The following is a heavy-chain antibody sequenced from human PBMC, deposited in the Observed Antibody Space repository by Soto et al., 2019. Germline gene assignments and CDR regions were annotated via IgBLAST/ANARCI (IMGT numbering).Heavy chain of an antibody. J-gene: IGHJ4*02. CDR2: IYSGGST. V-gene: IGHV3-53*01. Sequence: GGSLRLSCAASGFTVSSNYMSWVRQAPGKGLEWVSVIYSGGSTYYADSVKGRFTISRDNSKNTLYLQMNSLRAEDTAVYYCARGPQYSSSYFDYWGRGTLVTVSS. CDR1: GFTVSSNY. CDR3: ARGPQYSSSYFDY. D-gene: IGHD6-6*01.